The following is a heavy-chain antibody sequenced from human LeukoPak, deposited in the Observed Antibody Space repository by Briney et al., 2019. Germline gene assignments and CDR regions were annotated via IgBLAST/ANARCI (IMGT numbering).Heavy chain of an antibody. D-gene: IGHD5-24*01. Sequence: VASVKVSCKASGYTFTAYYMLWVRQAPGQGLELMGWINPDNGATTYAEKFQGRVTMTRDTSITTAYMELSRLRSDDTAVYYCARPPGRDGYNRYDNWGQGTLVTVSS. CDR3: ARPPGRDGYNRYDN. J-gene: IGHJ4*02. CDR1: GYTFTAYY. V-gene: IGHV1-2*02. CDR2: INPDNGAT.